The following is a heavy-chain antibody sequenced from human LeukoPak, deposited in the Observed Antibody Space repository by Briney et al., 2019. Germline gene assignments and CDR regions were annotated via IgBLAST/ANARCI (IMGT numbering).Heavy chain of an antibody. CDR2: IYYSGST. CDR3: ARVLDILTGMRAFDI. Sequence: SQTLSLTCTVSGGSISSGGYYWSWIRQHPGKGLERIGYIYYSGSTYYNPSLKSRVTISVDTSKNQFSLKLSSVTAADTAVYYCARVLDILTGMRAFDIWGQGTMVTVSS. D-gene: IGHD3-9*01. CDR1: GGSISSGGYY. J-gene: IGHJ3*02. V-gene: IGHV4-31*03.